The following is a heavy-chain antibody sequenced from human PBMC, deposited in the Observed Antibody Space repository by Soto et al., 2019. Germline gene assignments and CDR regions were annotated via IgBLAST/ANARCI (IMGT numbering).Heavy chain of an antibody. Sequence: GGSLRLSCAASGFTFSGYYMFWVRQAPGKGLVWVSHIKGDGSVTYYADSVKGRFTISRDNANNMLYLQMNSLIAEDTAVYYCTRDPSNEGLDPWGQGTMVTVSS. CDR3: TRDPSNEGLDP. J-gene: IGHJ5*02. CDR2: IKGDGSVT. D-gene: IGHD2-2*01. V-gene: IGHV3-74*01. CDR1: GFTFSGYY.